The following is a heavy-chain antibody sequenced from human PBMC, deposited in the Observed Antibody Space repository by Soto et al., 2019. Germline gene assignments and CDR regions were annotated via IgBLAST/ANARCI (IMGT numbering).Heavy chain of an antibody. V-gene: IGHV3-23*01. Sequence: GGSLRLSCAASGFSFGSYALSWVRQAPGKGLEWVSTISGSDGKTFYADSVKGQFSISRDTSQSTLYLQMNSVRADDTAMYYCARWSYLDYWGQGTRVTVSS. CDR2: ISGSDGKT. CDR3: ARWSYLDY. CDR1: GFSFGSYA. J-gene: IGHJ4*02. D-gene: IGHD3-3*01.